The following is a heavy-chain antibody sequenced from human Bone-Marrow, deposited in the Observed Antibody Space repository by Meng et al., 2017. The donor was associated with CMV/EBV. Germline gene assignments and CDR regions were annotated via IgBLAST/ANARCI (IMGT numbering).Heavy chain of an antibody. CDR2: IYHSGST. D-gene: IGHD6-19*01. CDR1: GGSISSSNW. V-gene: IGHV4-4*02. Sequence: CAVSGGSISSSNWWSWVRQPPGKGLEWIGEIYHSGSTNYNPSLKSRVTISVDKSKNQFPLKLSSVTAADTAVYYCARVSAVAGTGHYWGQGTLVTVSS. J-gene: IGHJ4*02. CDR3: ARVSAVAGTGHY.